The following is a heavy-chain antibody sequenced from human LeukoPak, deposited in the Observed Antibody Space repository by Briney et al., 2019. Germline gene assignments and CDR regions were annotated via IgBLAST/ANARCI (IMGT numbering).Heavy chain of an antibody. CDR3: ARDHRYDSSGYYPPSFDY. V-gene: IGHV4-4*07. CDR1: GGSISSYY. J-gene: IGHJ4*02. D-gene: IGHD3-22*01. CDR2: IYTSGST. Sequence: PSETLSLTCTVSGGSISSYYWSWIRQPAGKGLEWIGRIYTSGSTNYNPSLKSRVTMSVDTSKNQFSLKLSSVTAADTAVYYCARDHRYDSSGYYPPSFDYWGQGTLVTASS.